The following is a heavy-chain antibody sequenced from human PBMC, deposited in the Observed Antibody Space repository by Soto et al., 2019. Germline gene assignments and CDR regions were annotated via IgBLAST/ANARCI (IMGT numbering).Heavy chain of an antibody. CDR2: FDPEDGET. Sequence: QVQLVQSGAEVKKPGASVKVSCKVSGYTLTELSMHWVRQAPGKGLEWMGGFDPEDGETIYAQKFQGRVTMTEDTXTXTXXMELSSLRSEDTAVYYCATDGDSSGYTDYYYGMDVWGQGTTVTVSS. V-gene: IGHV1-24*01. CDR1: GYTLTELS. CDR3: ATDGDSSGYTDYYYGMDV. J-gene: IGHJ6*02. D-gene: IGHD3-22*01.